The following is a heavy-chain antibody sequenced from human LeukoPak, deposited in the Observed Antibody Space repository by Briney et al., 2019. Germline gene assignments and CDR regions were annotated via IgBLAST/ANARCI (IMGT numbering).Heavy chain of an antibody. J-gene: IGHJ5*02. CDR3: ARGLSDSSGYYYGGRFDP. D-gene: IGHD3-22*01. Sequence: SETLFLTCTVSGGSISSYYWSWIRQPPGKGLEWIGYIYYSKSTNHNPSLKSRVTISGDTSKNQFSLKLSSVTAADTAVYYCARGLSDSSGYYYGGRFDPWGQGTLVT. V-gene: IGHV4-59*01. CDR1: GGSISSYY. CDR2: IYYSKST.